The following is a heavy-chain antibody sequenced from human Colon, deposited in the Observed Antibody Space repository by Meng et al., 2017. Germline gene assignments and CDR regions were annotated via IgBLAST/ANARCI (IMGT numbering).Heavy chain of an antibody. Sequence: QVQLQRSGPGLYTTSEALALACSVSGASVSVESYWSWVRQPPGRGLEWIGQIDHRGSAYYRPSLNSRVTMSLDKSRNQFSLRLTSVTAADTAVYYCARHGGYYQDFWGQGTLVTVSS. CDR2: IDHRGSA. CDR1: GASVSVESY. D-gene: IGHD4-23*01. J-gene: IGHJ4*02. CDR3: ARHGGYYQDF. V-gene: IGHV4-4*02.